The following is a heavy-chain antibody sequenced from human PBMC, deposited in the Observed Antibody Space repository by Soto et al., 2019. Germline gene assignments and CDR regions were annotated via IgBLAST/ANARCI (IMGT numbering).Heavy chain of an antibody. J-gene: IGHJ6*02. V-gene: IGHV1-46*01. CDR3: ARHLAYYYGSGSFAVYYYGMDV. D-gene: IGHD3-10*01. Sequence: ASVKVSCKASGYTFTSYYMHWVRQAPGQGLEWMGIINPSGGSTTYAQKFQGRVTMTRDTSTSTVYMELSSLRSEDTAVYYCARHLAYYYGSGSFAVYYYGMDVWGQGTTVTVSS. CDR1: GYTFTSYY. CDR2: INPSGGST.